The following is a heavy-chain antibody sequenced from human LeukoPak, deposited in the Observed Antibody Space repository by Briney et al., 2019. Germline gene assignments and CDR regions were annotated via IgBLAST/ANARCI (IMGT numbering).Heavy chain of an antibody. CDR1: GFTFSTYA. CDR3: AKEEERFAAWGYFDS. J-gene: IGHJ4*02. V-gene: IGHV3-23*01. CDR2: ISHTGISI. D-gene: IGHD3-22*01. Sequence: GRSLRLSCAASGFTFSTYAMTWVRQAPGKGPEWVSIISHTGISIFYADSVKGRFTISRDNSRNTLFLDMNSLRAEDTALYFCAKEEERFAAWGYFDSWGQGSLVTVSS.